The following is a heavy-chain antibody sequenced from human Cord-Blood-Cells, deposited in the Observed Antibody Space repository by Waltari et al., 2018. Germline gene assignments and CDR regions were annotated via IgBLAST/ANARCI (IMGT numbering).Heavy chain of an antibody. V-gene: IGHV1-8*03. CDR2: RNPKSGNT. CDR3: ARDSGSSADFDY. CDR1: GYTFTSYD. J-gene: IGHJ4*02. Sequence: QVQLVQSGAEVKKPGASVKVSCKASGYTFTSYDINWVRQATGQGLEWMGWRNPKSGNTGDAQKFQGRVTITRNTSISTAYMELSSLRSEDTAVYYCARDSGSSADFDYWGQGTLVTVSS. D-gene: IGHD1-26*01.